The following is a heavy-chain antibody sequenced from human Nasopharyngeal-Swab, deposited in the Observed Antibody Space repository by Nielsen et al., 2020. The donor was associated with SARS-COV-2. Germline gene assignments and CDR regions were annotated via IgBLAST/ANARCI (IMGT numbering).Heavy chain of an antibody. CDR1: GFSLSTSGMG. CDR3: ARIRWELLHAYFDY. J-gene: IGHJ4*02. D-gene: IGHD1-26*01. Sequence: SGPTLVQPTQTLTLTCTFSGFSLSTSGMGVSWIRRPPGKALEWLALIDWDDDKYYSTSLKTRLTISKDTSKNQVVLTMTNMDPVDTATYYCARIRWELLHAYFDYWGQGTLVTVSS. CDR2: IDWDDDK. V-gene: IGHV2-70*01.